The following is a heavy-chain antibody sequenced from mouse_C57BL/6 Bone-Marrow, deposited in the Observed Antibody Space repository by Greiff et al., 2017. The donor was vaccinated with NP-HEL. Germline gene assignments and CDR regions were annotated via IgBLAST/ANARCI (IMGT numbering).Heavy chain of an antibody. D-gene: IGHD2-2*01. Sequence: EVKLVESGGGLVKPGGSLKLSCAASGFTFSDYGMHWVRQAPEKGLEWVAYISSGSSTIYYADTVKGRFTISRDNAKNTLFLQMTSLRSEDTAMDYCARRYGYDVDYWGQGTTLTVSS. J-gene: IGHJ2*01. CDR2: ISSGSSTI. V-gene: IGHV5-17*01. CDR3: ARRYGYDVDY. CDR1: GFTFSDYG.